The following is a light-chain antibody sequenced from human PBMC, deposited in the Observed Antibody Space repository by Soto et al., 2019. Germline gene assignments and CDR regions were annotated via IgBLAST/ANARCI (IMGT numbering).Light chain of an antibody. Sequence: EIVLTQSPGTLSLSPGERPTLSCRASQSVSSSYLAWYQQKPGQAPRLLIYGASSRATGIPDRFCGSGSGTDFTLTISRLEPEDFAVYYCQQYGSSPTFGQGTRLEI. CDR1: QSVSSSY. CDR2: GAS. CDR3: QQYGSSPT. V-gene: IGKV3-20*01. J-gene: IGKJ5*01.